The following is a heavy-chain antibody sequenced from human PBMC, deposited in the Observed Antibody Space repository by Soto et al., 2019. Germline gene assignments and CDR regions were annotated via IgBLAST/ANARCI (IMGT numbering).Heavy chain of an antibody. CDR2: IIPLLNTR. CDR3: ARNRYYSYHNAYFQLLDL. D-gene: IGHD3-16*01. J-gene: IGHJ5*02. Sequence: GDSVKVSCKASGDTFSTYGITWVRQAPGQGLEWVGGIIPLLNTRNSAQKLQGRVTISVDESANTAYMELISLKSDDTAVYFCARNRYYSYHNAYFQLLDLWGKGSLVIVSA. V-gene: IGHV1-69*13. CDR1: GDTFSTYG.